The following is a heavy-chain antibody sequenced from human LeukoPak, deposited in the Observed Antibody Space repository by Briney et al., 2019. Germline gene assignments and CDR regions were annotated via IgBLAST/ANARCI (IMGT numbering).Heavy chain of an antibody. D-gene: IGHD6-19*01. V-gene: IGHV3-23*01. CDR1: GFTFSTYA. Sequence: GGSLRLSCAASGFTFSTYAMYWVRQAPGKGLEWVSGIFGSGGSTHYADSVKGRFTISRDNSKNTVYLQMNSLRAEDTAVYYCAKTTTGYSSGRYPGWPVDYWGQGTLVTVSS. CDR2: IFGSGGST. CDR3: AKTTTGYSSGRYPGWPVDY. J-gene: IGHJ4*02.